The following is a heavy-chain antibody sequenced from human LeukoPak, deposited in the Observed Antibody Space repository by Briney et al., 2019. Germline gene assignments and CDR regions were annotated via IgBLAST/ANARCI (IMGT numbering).Heavy chain of an antibody. CDR3: ARDQGYYYDSSGYRNFDY. J-gene: IGHJ4*02. V-gene: IGHV4-34*01. CDR1: GGSFSAYY. D-gene: IGHD3-22*01. CDR2: INHSGST. Sequence: SETLSLTCAVYGGSFSAYYWSWIRQPPGKGLEWIGEINHSGSTNYNPSLKSRVTISVDTSKNQFSLKLSSVTAADTAVYYCARDQGYYYDSSGYRNFDYWGQGTLVTVSS.